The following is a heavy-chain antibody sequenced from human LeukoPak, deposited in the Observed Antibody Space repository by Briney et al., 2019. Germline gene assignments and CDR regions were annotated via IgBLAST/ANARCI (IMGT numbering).Heavy chain of an antibody. D-gene: IGHD5-18*01. CDR1: GYTFTSYA. CDR2: INTNTGNP. Sequence: GASVKVSCKASGYTFTSYAMNWVRQAPGQGLEWMGWINTNTGNPTYAQGFTGRFVFSLDTSVSTAYLQISSLKAEDTAVYYCARDGPLWRTNYYYYMDVWGKGTTVTVSS. V-gene: IGHV7-4-1*02. CDR3: ARDGPLWRTNYYYYMDV. J-gene: IGHJ6*03.